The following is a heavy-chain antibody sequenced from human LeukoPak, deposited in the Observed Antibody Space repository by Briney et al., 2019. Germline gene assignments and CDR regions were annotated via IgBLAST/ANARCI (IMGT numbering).Heavy chain of an antibody. D-gene: IGHD3-10*01. V-gene: IGHV3-21*01. CDR1: GFIFSSYS. CDR2: ISSSSSYI. J-gene: IGHJ6*02. CDR3: ARAPVTYYYGSGSDYGMDV. Sequence: GGSLRLSCATSGFIFSSYSMNWVRQAPGKGLEWVSSISSSSSYIYYADSVKGRFTISRENAKNSLYLQMNSLRAGDTAVYYCARAPVTYYYGSGSDYGMDVWGQGTTVTVSS.